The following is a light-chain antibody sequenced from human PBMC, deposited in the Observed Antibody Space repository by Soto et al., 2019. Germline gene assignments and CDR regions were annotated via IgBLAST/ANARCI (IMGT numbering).Light chain of an antibody. Sequence: QSVLTQPPSVTGAPGQRVTISSTGSSSNIGAGYDVHWYQQLPGTAPKLLIYGNSNRPSGVPDRFSGSKSGTSASLAITGLQAEDEADYYCQSYDSSLSGCVFGGGTKLTVL. CDR2: GNS. V-gene: IGLV1-40*01. CDR3: QSYDSSLSGCV. CDR1: SSNIGAGYD. J-gene: IGLJ3*02.